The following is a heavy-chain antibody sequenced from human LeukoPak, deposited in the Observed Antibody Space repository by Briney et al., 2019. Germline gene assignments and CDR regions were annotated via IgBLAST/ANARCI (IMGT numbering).Heavy chain of an antibody. CDR3: AKPVATIEVNWFDP. CDR1: GFTFRAYI. D-gene: IGHD5-12*01. Sequence: GGSLRLSCAASGFTFRAYIMHWVRQAPGKGLEWVAVITSDGTNEYYADAVKGRFTISRDNSKNTLYLQMNSLRAEDTAVYYCAKPVATIEVNWFDPWGQGTLVTVSS. J-gene: IGHJ5*02. CDR2: ITSDGTNE. V-gene: IGHV3-30-3*02.